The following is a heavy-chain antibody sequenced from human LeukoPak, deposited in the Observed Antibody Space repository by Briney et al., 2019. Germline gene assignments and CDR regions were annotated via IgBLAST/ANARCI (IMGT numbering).Heavy chain of an antibody. J-gene: IGHJ4*02. CDR3: ARGRAGIAAADY. D-gene: IGHD6-13*01. Sequence: ASVKVSCKASGGTFSSYAISWVRQAPGQGLEWMGRIIPIFGTANYAQKFQGRVTITADESTSTAYMELSSLRSEDTAVYYCARGRAGIAAADYWGQGTLVTVSS. CDR1: GGTFSSYA. CDR2: IIPIFGTA. V-gene: IGHV1-69*13.